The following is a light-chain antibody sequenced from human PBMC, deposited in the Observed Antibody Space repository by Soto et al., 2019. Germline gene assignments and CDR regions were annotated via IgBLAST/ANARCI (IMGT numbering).Light chain of an antibody. Sequence: QSVLTQPPSASGTPGQRVTISCSGGSSNIGGNHVYWYQQLPGAAPTLLMYKSDQRPSGVPDRFSGSKSGTSASLVISGLRSEDEADYYCVAWDDSLSGVVFGGGTKVTVL. V-gene: IGLV1-47*01. CDR1: SSNIGGNH. CDR3: VAWDDSLSGVV. J-gene: IGLJ3*02. CDR2: KSD.